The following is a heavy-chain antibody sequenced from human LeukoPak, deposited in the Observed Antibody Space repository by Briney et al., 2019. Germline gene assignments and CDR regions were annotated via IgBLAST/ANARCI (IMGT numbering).Heavy chain of an antibody. D-gene: IGHD3-16*01. J-gene: IGHJ4*02. V-gene: IGHV4-34*01. CDR1: GGSFSGYY. CDR2: INHSGST. Sequence: SETLSLTCAVYGGSFSGYYWSWIRQPPGKGLEWIGEINHSGSTNYNPSLKSRVTISVDTSKNQFSLKLSSVTAADTAVYYCARLGGYFDYWGQGTLVTVPS. CDR3: ARLGGYFDY.